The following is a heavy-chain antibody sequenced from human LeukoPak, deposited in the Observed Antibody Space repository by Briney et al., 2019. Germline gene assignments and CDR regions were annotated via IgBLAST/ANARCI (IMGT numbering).Heavy chain of an antibody. CDR2: IYPGDSDT. V-gene: IGHV5-51*01. Sequence: GESLKISCKGSGYSFTSYWIGWVRQMPGKGLEWMGIIYPGDSDTRYSPSFQGQVTISADKSICTAYLQWSSLKASDTAMYYCARPVGEYSYGVDAFDIWGQGTMVTVSS. J-gene: IGHJ3*02. D-gene: IGHD5-18*01. CDR3: ARPVGEYSYGVDAFDI. CDR1: GYSFTSYW.